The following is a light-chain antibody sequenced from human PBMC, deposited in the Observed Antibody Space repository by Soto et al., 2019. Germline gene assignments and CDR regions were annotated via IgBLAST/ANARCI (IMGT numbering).Light chain of an antibody. CDR3: QQFKDYVWT. V-gene: IGKV1-5*01. J-gene: IGKJ1*01. Sequence: DIQMTQSPSTLSASVGDRVSINCRASQSISAWLAWYQQRPGKAPRLLIYDASSLERGVPSRFSGSGSGTEFTLIISNLQPDDFATYYCQQFKDYVWTFGQGTKV. CDR1: QSISAW. CDR2: DAS.